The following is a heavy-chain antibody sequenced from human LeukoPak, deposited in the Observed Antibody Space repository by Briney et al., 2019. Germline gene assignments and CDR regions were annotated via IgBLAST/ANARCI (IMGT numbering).Heavy chain of an antibody. D-gene: IGHD1-26*01. Sequence: GGSLRLSCAASGFTFSSYAMSWVRQAPGKGLEWVSAISGSGGSTYYADSVKGRFTISRDNSKNTLYLQMNSLRAEDTAVYYCAKDPIFSGSYGVFDYWGLGTLVTVSS. V-gene: IGHV3-23*01. CDR2: ISGSGGST. J-gene: IGHJ4*02. CDR1: GFTFSSYA. CDR3: AKDPIFSGSYGVFDY.